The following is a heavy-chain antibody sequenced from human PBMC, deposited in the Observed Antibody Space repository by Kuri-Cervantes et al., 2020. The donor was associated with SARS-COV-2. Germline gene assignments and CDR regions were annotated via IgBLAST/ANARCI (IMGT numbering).Heavy chain of an antibody. CDR2: IKQDGSEK. CDR1: GFTFSSYW. Sequence: GSLKISCAASGFTFSSYWMSWVRQAPGKGLEWVANIKQDGSEKYYVDSVKGRFTISRDNAKNSLYLQMNSLRAEDTAVYYCARDRGYGGLRYYFDYWGQGTLVTVSS. CDR3: ARDRGYGGLRYYFDY. J-gene: IGHJ4*02. D-gene: IGHD5-12*01. V-gene: IGHV3-7*01.